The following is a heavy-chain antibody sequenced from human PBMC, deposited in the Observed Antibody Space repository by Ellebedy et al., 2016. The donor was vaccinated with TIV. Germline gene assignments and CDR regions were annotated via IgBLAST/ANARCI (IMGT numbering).Heavy chain of an antibody. CDR3: ARQGWNSFRFNYYYYRIDV. CDR2: INHSGST. V-gene: IGHV4-34*01. J-gene: IGHJ6*02. CDR1: GGSFSGYY. D-gene: IGHD1-7*01. Sequence: MPSETLSLTCTVYGGSFSGYYWSWIRQPPGKGLEWIGEINHSGSTNYNPSLQSRVTISVDTSKNQFSLKLSSVTAADTAVFYCARQGWNSFRFNYYYYRIDVWGQGTTVTVSS.